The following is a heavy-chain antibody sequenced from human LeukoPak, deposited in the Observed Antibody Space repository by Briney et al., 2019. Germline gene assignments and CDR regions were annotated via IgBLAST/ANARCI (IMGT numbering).Heavy chain of an antibody. CDR1: GGSFSGYY. CDR3: ARGRWGQWLRLKNWFDP. Sequence: SETLSLTCAVYGGSFSGYYWSWIRQPPGKGLEWIGEINHSGSTNYNPSLKSRVTMSVDTSKNQFSLKLSSVTAADTAVYYCARGRWGQWLRLKNWFDPWGQGTLVTVSS. V-gene: IGHV4-34*01. J-gene: IGHJ5*02. CDR2: INHSGST. D-gene: IGHD5-12*01.